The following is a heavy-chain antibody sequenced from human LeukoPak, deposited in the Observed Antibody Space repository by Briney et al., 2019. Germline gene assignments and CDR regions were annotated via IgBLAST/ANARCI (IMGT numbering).Heavy chain of an antibody. D-gene: IGHD2-15*01. CDR1: GFSLSTSGVG. V-gene: IGHV2-5*02. Sequence: SGPTLVNPTQTLTLTCTFSGFSLSTSGVGVGWIRQPPGKALEWLALIYWDDDKRYSPSLKSRLTITKDTSKNQVVLTMTNMDPVETATYYCAHPYCSGGSCYGSYWFDPWGQGTLVPVSS. CDR3: AHPYCSGGSCYGSYWFDP. CDR2: IYWDDDK. J-gene: IGHJ5*02.